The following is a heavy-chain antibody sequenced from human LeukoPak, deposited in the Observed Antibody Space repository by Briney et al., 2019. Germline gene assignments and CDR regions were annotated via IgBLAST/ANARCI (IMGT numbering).Heavy chain of an antibody. CDR2: IKQDESEK. CDR1: GFTFDSYW. CDR3: ARNRGHYDSSGYPYYYYYGMDV. D-gene: IGHD3-22*01. V-gene: IGHV3-7*01. Sequence: GGSRRLSCAASGFTFDSYWMTWVRQAPGRGLEWVANIKQDESEKYYVDSVKGRFTISRDNAKNSLYLQMNSLRAEDTAVYYCARNRGHYDSSGYPYYYYYGMDVWGQGTTVTVSS. J-gene: IGHJ6*02.